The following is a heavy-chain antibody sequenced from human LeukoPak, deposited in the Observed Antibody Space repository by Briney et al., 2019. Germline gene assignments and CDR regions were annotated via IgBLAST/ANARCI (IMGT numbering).Heavy chain of an antibody. D-gene: IGHD2-21*02. Sequence: AGGSLRLSCAASGFTFSNYGMSWVRQAPGKGLEWVSALSDSGTSTYYADSVKGRFTISRDNSKNTLHLQMNSLRAEDTAIYYCAKDRLTLDAFDIWGQGTMVTVSS. CDR2: LSDSGTST. J-gene: IGHJ3*02. CDR1: GFTFSNYG. CDR3: AKDRLTLDAFDI. V-gene: IGHV3-23*01.